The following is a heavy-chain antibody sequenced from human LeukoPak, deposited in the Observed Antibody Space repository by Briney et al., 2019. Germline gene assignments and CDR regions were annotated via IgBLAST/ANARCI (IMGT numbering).Heavy chain of an antibody. CDR2: ISSSSSYI. J-gene: IGHJ4*02. CDR1: GFTFSSYS. CDR3: ARLPRGVAAAGPYYFDY. V-gene: IGHV3-21*01. D-gene: IGHD6-13*01. Sequence: GGSLRLSCAASGFTFSSYSMNWVRQAPGKGLEWVSSISSSSSYIYYADSVKGRFTISRDNAKNSLYLQMNSLRAEDTAVYYCARLPRGVAAAGPYYFDYWGQGTLVTVSS.